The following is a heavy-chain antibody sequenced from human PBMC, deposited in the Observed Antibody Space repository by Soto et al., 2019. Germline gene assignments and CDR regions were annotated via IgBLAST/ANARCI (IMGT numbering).Heavy chain of an antibody. CDR2: IKQGGSEK. V-gene: IGHV3-7*03. J-gene: IGHJ3*01. CDR1: GFSFSSYC. CDR3: ARDFSGYFYPWGFDF. Sequence: EVQLVESGGGLVQPGGSLRLSCAASGFSFSSYCMSWVGQAPGKGLEWVASIKQGGSEKYHVDSVKGRFTISRDNTKKSLYLQLKRLTAEDTVVYYCARDFSGYFYPWGFDFWVQGTMVSVSS. D-gene: IGHD3-22*01.